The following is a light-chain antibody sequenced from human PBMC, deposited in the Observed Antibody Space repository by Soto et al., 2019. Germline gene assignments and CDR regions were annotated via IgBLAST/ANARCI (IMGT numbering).Light chain of an antibody. CDR3: QQRSVWPRPISS. CDR2: DAS. J-gene: IGKJ3*01. V-gene: IGKV3-11*01. Sequence: EIVLTQSPATLSLSPGERATLSCRARQSVSSYFAWYPQYPGQAPRLLIYDASNRAPGIPARFSCSGSGIDFTLSISSLAPDAIAVFYSQQRSVWPRPISSFSPGTKLDI. CDR1: QSVSSY.